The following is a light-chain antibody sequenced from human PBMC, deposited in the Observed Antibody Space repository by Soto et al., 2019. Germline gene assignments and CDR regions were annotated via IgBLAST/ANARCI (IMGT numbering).Light chain of an antibody. Sequence: DIQMTQSPSSLSASIGDRVTISCQASQDIGNFLNWYQQKPGKAPYLLIYDASNLDTGVSSRFSGRGSGRQFSITITSLQPDDVATYFCHQYGSLPITFGQGTRLDIK. CDR2: DAS. CDR3: HQYGSLPIT. V-gene: IGKV1-33*01. CDR1: QDIGNF. J-gene: IGKJ5*01.